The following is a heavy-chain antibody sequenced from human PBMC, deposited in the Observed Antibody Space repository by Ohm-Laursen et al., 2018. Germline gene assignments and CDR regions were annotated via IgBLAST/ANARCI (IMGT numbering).Heavy chain of an antibody. V-gene: IGHV3-11*01. CDR1: GFTFSDYY. Sequence: SLRLSCTASGFTFSDYYMSWIRQAPGKGLEWVSYISSSGSTIYYADSVKGRFTISRDNAKNSLYLQMNSLRAEDTAVYYCVRAPGELVFDYWGQGTLVTVSS. CDR2: ISSSGSTI. D-gene: IGHD1-26*01. J-gene: IGHJ4*02. CDR3: VRAPGELVFDY.